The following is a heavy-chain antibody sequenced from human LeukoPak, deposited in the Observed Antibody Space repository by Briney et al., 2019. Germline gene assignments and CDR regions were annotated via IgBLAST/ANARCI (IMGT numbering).Heavy chain of an antibody. D-gene: IGHD3-3*01. J-gene: IGHJ5*02. CDR3: ARAPRITIFGVVPGDWFDP. CDR2: ISAYNGNT. V-gene: IGHV1-18*01. Sequence: VSVKVSCKASGYTFTSYGISWMRQAPGQGLEWMGWISAYNGNTNYAQKLQGRVTMTTDTSTSTAYMELRSLRSDDTAVYYCARAPRITIFGVVPGDWFDPWGQGTLVTVSS. CDR1: GYTFTSYG.